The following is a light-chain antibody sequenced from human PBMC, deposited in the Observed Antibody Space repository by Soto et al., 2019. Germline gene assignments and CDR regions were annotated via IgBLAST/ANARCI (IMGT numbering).Light chain of an antibody. CDR2: SDD. J-gene: IGLJ3*02. CDR1: SSNIGSNT. V-gene: IGLV1-44*01. CDR3: AAWDDILGGPV. Sequence: QSVLTQPPSASGTPGQRVTISCSGSSSNIGSNTVNWYQCLPGAAPKVLIYSDDQRPSRVPDRFSGSKSGTSASLAISGLQSEDEADYYCAAWDDILGGPVFGRGTKLTVL.